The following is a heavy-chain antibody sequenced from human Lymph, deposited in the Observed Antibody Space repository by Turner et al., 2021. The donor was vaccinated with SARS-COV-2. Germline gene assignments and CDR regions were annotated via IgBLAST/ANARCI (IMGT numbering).Heavy chain of an antibody. D-gene: IGHD5-18*01. V-gene: IGHV1-46*01. CDR1: GYTFTSYY. CDR2: INPSGGST. Sequence: QVQLVQSGAVVKKPGASVKVSCKASGYTFTSYYMHWVRPAPGQGLEWMGIINPSGGSTSYAQKFQGRVTMTRDTSTSTVYMELSSLRSEDTAVYYCARDPPIQIWVDYFYYGMDVWGQGTTVTVSS. CDR3: ARDPPIQIWVDYFYYGMDV. J-gene: IGHJ6*02.